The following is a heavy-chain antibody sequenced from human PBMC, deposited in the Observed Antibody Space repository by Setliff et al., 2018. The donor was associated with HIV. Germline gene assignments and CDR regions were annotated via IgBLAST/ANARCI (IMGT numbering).Heavy chain of an antibody. D-gene: IGHD1-20*01. CDR3: AGCITGATHWFDP. Sequence: SETLSLTCTVSGGSISNNNYYWGWIRQPPGKGLEWIGSIYYSGSTYYSPSLRSRVTISVDRSKNQFSLRLSSVTAADTAVYYCAGCITGATHWFDPWGQGTLVTAPQ. J-gene: IGHJ5*02. CDR1: GGSISNNNYY. V-gene: IGHV4-39*07. CDR2: IYYSGST.